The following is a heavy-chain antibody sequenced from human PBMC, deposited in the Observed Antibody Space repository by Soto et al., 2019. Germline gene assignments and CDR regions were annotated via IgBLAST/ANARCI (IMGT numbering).Heavy chain of an antibody. D-gene: IGHD6-13*01. J-gene: IGHJ5*02. CDR2: ISAHNGNT. V-gene: IGHV1-18*01. CDR1: GYTFTSYG. Sequence: XSVKVSCKASGYTFTSYGISWVRQAPGQGLEWMGWISAHNGNTKYAQKLQGRVTMTTDTSTSTAYMELRSLRSDDTAVYYCARDPRIATINWFDPWGQGTLVTVSS. CDR3: ARDPRIATINWFDP.